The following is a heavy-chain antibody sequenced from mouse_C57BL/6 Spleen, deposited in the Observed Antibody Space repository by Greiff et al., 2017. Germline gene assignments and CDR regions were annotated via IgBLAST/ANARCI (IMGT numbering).Heavy chain of an antibody. Sequence: EVQLQQSGPVLVKPGASVKMSCKASGYTFTDYYMNWVKQSHGKSLEWIGVINPYNGGTSYNQKFKGKATLTVDKSSSTAYMELNSLTSEDSAVYYCARWGYDYDDVYYYAMDYWGQGTSVTVSS. CDR3: ARWGYDYDDVYYYAMDY. CDR2: INPYNGGT. CDR1: GYTFTDYY. V-gene: IGHV1-19*01. D-gene: IGHD2-4*01. J-gene: IGHJ4*01.